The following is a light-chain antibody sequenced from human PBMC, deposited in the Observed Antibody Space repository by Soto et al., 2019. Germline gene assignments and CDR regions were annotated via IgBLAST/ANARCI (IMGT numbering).Light chain of an antibody. V-gene: IGLV1-51*01. J-gene: IGLJ3*02. CDR1: SSNIGNNY. Sequence: QSVLTQPPSVSAAPGRKVTISCSGSSSNIGNNYVSWYQQFPGTAPQLLIYDNDKRPSGIPDRFSGSKSGTSATLGITGLQTGDEADYYCGTWDSSLSAWVFGGGTKLTVL. CDR2: DND. CDR3: GTWDSSLSAWV.